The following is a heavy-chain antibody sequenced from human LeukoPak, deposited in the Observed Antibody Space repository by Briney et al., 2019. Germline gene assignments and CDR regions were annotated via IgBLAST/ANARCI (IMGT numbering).Heavy chain of an antibody. CDR3: AARGGSGSYHFDY. D-gene: IGHD3-10*01. Sequence: ASVKVSCKASGGTFISYAISWVRQAPGQGLEWMGGIIPIFGTANYAQKFQGRVTITADKSTSTAYMELSSLRSEDTAVYYCAARGGSGSYHFDYWGQGTLVTVSS. CDR2: IIPIFGTA. V-gene: IGHV1-69*06. CDR1: GGTFISYA. J-gene: IGHJ4*02.